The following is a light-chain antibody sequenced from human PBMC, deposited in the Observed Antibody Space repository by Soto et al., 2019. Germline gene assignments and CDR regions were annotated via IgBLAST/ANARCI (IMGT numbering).Light chain of an antibody. CDR1: QSVLYSSNNKNY. CDR3: QQCYSTPRT. Sequence: DIVMTQSPDSLAVSLGERATINCKSSQSVLYSSNNKNYLTWYQQKPGQPPKVLIYWASTRESGVPDRFSGSGSGTDFTRTISSLQAEDVAVYYCQQCYSTPRTFGQVTKVEIK. J-gene: IGKJ1*01. CDR2: WAS. V-gene: IGKV4-1*01.